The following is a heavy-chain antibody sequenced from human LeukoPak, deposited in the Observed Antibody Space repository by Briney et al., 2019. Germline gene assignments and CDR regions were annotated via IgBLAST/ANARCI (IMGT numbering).Heavy chain of an antibody. J-gene: IGHJ6*03. CDR1: GFTFSSYG. V-gene: IGHV3-30*02. D-gene: IGHD2-2*01. CDR2: IRYDGSNK. Sequence: GGSLRLSCAASGFTFSSYGMHWVRQAPGKGLEWVAFIRYDGSNKYYADSVKGRFTISRDNAKNSLYLQMNSLRAEDTALYHCARGTRAVVVPAAISYYYYMDVWGKGTTVTVSS. CDR3: ARGTRAVVVPAAISYYYYMDV.